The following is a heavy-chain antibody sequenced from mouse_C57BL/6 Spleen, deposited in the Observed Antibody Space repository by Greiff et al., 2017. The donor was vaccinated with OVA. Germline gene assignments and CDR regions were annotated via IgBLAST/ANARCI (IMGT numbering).Heavy chain of an antibody. CDR2: IPPNSGST. V-gene: IGHV1-64*01. J-gene: IGHJ4*01. CDR3: EREGVYGYDDGRAMDY. Sequence: QVQLQQPGAELVKPGASVKLSCKASGYTFTSYWMHWVKPRPGQGLEWIGMIPPNSGSTNYNEKFKSKATLTVDKSSSTAYMQLSSLTSEDSAVYYGEREGVYGYDDGRAMDYWGQGTSVTVSS. D-gene: IGHD2-2*01. CDR1: GYTFTSYW.